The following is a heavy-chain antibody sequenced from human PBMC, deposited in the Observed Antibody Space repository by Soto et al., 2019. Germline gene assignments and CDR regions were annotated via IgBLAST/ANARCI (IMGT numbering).Heavy chain of an antibody. Sequence: PSETLSLTCALSGAPITWGDYSWNWIRQPPGKGLEWIGYIFHGGSTYDNPSLRSRVTISVDRSRTQFSLKMSSVTAADTAVYYCARGRVVVPAAVMFNCLDPWGQGALVTVSS. V-gene: IGHV4-30-2*01. CDR2: IFHGGST. CDR3: ARGRVVVPAAVMFNCLDP. D-gene: IGHD2-2*01. J-gene: IGHJ5*02. CDR1: GAPITWGDYS.